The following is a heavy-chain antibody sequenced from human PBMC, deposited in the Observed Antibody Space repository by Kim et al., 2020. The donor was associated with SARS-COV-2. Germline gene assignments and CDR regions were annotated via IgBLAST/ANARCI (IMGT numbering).Heavy chain of an antibody. CDR3: AKEKPYYYDSTPLFGAFDI. J-gene: IGHJ3*02. CDR1: GFTFSSYA. CDR2: ISGSGGST. V-gene: IGHV3-23*01. D-gene: IGHD3-22*01. Sequence: GGSLRLSCAASGFTFSSYAMSWVRQAPGKGLEWVSAISGSGGSTYYADSVKGRFTISRDNSKNTLYLQMNSLRAEDTAVYYCAKEKPYYYDSTPLFGAFDICGQGTMVTVSS.